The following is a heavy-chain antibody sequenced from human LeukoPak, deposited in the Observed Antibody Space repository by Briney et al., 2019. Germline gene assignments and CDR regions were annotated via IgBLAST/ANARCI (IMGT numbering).Heavy chain of an antibody. J-gene: IGHJ4*02. CDR1: GFTFSSYS. CDR3: AKDVAGPPGIAVAGPGDY. D-gene: IGHD6-19*01. Sequence: PGGSLRLSCAASGFTFSSYSMNWVRQAPGKGLEWVSAISGSGGSTYYADSVKGRFTISRDNSKNTLYLQMNSLRAEDTAVYYCAKDVAGPPGIAVAGPGDYWGQGTLVTVSS. V-gene: IGHV3-23*01. CDR2: ISGSGGST.